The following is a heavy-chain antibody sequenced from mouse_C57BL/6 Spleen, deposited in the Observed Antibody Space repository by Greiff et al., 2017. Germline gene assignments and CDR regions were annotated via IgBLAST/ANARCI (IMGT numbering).Heavy chain of an antibody. CDR1: GFTFSDYY. Sequence: EVKVVESEGGLVQPGSSMKLSCTASGFTFSDYYMAWVRQVPEKGLEWVANINYDGSSTYYLDSLKSRFIISRDNAKNILYLQMSSLKSEDTATYYCARDGLDSSLDYWGQGTTLTVSS. J-gene: IGHJ2*01. D-gene: IGHD3-2*02. CDR3: ARDGLDSSLDY. V-gene: IGHV5-16*01. CDR2: INYDGSST.